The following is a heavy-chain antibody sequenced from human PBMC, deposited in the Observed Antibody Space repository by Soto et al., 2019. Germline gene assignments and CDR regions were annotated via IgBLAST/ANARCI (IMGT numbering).Heavy chain of an antibody. CDR2: IYYSGST. Sequence: LSETLSLTCTVSGGSISSYYWSWIRQPPGKGLEWIGYIYYSGSTNYNPSLKSRVTISVDTSKNQFSLKLSSVTAADTAVYYCARGRGITIFGTQGYYGMDVWGQGTTVTVSS. V-gene: IGHV4-59*01. CDR1: GGSISSYY. J-gene: IGHJ6*02. CDR3: ARGRGITIFGTQGYYGMDV. D-gene: IGHD3-3*01.